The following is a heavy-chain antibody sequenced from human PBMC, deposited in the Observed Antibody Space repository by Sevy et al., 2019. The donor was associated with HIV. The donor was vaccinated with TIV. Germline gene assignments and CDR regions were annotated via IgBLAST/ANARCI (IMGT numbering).Heavy chain of an antibody. D-gene: IGHD1-1*01. V-gene: IGHV1-69*13. Sequence: ASVKVSCKASGGTFSNYGFHWVRQAPGQGLEWMGGIIPIFGTPNYAQQFQGRVTITADESTSTAYMKLSSLTSDYTAVYYCATSGTTGMTSHFHSWGQGTLVTVSS. J-gene: IGHJ4*02. CDR3: ATSGTTGMTSHFHS. CDR1: GGTFSNYG. CDR2: IIPIFGTP.